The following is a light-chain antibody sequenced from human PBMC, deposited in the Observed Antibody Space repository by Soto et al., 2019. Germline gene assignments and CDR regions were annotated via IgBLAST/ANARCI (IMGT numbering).Light chain of an antibody. CDR3: SSYTSSSTLVSYV. V-gene: IGLV2-14*01. J-gene: IGLJ1*01. CDR1: SSDVGGYNY. Sequence: QSVLTEPASVSGSPGQSITISCTGTSSDVGGYNYVSWYQQHPGKAPKLMIYDVSNRPSGVSNRFSGSKSGNTASLTISGLQAEDEADYYCSSYTSSSTLVSYVFGTGTKLTVL. CDR2: DVS.